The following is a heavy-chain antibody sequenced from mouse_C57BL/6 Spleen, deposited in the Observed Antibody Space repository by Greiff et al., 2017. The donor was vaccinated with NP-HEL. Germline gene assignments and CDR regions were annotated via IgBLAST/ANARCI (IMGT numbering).Heavy chain of an antibody. CDR2: INPYNGGT. CDR3: ARGGITTVVATDY. Sequence: EVQLQQSGPVLVKPGASVKMSCKASGYTFTDYYMNWVKQSHGKSLEWIGVINPYNGGTSYNQKFKGKATLTVDKSSRTAYMELNSLTSEDSAVYYYARGGITTVVATDYWGQGTTLTVSS. D-gene: IGHD1-1*01. CDR1: GYTFTDYY. J-gene: IGHJ2*01. V-gene: IGHV1-19*01.